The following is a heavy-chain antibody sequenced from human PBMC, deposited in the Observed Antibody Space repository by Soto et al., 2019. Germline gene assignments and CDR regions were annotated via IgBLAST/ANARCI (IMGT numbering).Heavy chain of an antibody. V-gene: IGHV4-39*01. CDR3: ATKWSDNWFDP. CDR1: GGSISTSSYY. Sequence: PSATLSLTCSVSGGSISTSSYYWGWIRQPPGKGLEWIGSIYYTGRTYYQPSLKSRVTISVDTSKNQFSLKLSSVTAADTAVYYCATKWSDNWFDPWGQGTLVTVSS. CDR2: IYYTGRT. D-gene: IGHD2-8*01. J-gene: IGHJ5*02.